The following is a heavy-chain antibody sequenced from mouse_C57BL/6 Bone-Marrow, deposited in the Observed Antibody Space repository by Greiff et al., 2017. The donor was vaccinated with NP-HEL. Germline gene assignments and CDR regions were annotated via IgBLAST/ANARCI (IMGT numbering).Heavy chain of an antibody. CDR2: ISSGGSYT. CDR3: ARRSLRNYFDY. J-gene: IGHJ2*01. CDR1: GFTFSSYG. V-gene: IGHV5-6*02. Sequence: DVMLVESGGDLVKPGGSLKLSCAASGFTFSSYGMSWVRQTPDKRLEWVATISSGGSYTYYPDSVKGRFTISRDNAKNTLYLQMSSLKSEDTAMYYCARRSLRNYFDYWGQGTTLTVSS.